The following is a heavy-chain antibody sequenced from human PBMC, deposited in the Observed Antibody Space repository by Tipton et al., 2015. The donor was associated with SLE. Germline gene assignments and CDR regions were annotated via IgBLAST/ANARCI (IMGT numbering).Heavy chain of an antibody. Sequence: TLSLTCAVSNYSITSGFYCVWFRQPPGKGLEWIGSFSHTGNPYYNPSLKSRVTLSGDTSKNQFSLRLSSVTATDTAVYYCARAGELSLYLDYWGQGALVTVAS. CDR3: ARAGELSLYLDY. CDR2: FSHTGNP. CDR1: NYSITSGFY. D-gene: IGHD3-16*02. V-gene: IGHV4-38-2*01. J-gene: IGHJ4*02.